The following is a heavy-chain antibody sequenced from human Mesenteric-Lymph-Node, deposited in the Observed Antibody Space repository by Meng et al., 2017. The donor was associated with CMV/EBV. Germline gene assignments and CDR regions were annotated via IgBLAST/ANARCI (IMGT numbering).Heavy chain of an antibody. D-gene: IGHD2-15*01. CDR2: VSSTSNYV. Sequence: GESLKISCAASGFTFSAYTMNWVRQAPGKGLEWVSSVSSTSNYVFYAHSVKGRFAVSRDNAENSLFLQMNSLRVEDTAVYYCARDRSLGYCSGGSCEYYYGMDVWGQGTTVTVSS. J-gene: IGHJ6*02. CDR1: GFTFSAYT. CDR3: ARDRSLGYCSGGSCEYYYGMDV. V-gene: IGHV3-21*01.